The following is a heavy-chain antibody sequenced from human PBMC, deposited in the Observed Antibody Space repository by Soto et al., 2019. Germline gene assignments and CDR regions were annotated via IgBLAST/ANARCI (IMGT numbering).Heavy chain of an antibody. CDR1: GGSISSGGY. J-gene: IGHJ6*02. V-gene: IGHV4-39*01. CDR2: IYYSGST. D-gene: IGHD3-10*01. CDR3: ASHYGSGSYYVGYYGMDV. Sequence: PSETLSLTCTVSGGSISSGGYWSWIRQHPGKGLERIGSIYYSGSTYYNPSLKSRVTISVDTSKNQFSLKLSSVTAADTAVYYCASHYGSGSYYVGYYGMDVWGQGTTVTVSS.